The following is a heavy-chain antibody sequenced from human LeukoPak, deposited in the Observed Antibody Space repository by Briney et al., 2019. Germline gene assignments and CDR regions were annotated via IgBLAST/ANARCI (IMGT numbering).Heavy chain of an antibody. V-gene: IGHV3-15*01. D-gene: IGHD2-15*01. J-gene: IGHJ4*02. CDR1: GFSFSNAW. CDR2: IKSKTDGETT. CDR3: TTEDMADY. Sequence: GGSLRLSCAASGFSFSNAWMSWVRQAPGKGLEWVGRIKSKTDGETTDYAAPVKGRFTISRDDSKNTLYLQMNSLKTEDTAVYYRTTEDMADYWGQGTLVTVSS.